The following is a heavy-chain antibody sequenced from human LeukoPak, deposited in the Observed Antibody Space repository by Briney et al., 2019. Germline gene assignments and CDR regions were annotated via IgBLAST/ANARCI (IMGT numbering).Heavy chain of an antibody. CDR1: GGSFSGYY. J-gene: IGHJ3*02. Sequence: SETLSLTCAVYGGSFSGYYWSWIRQPPGKGPEWIGYIHYSGTTNYNPSLKSRVTTSVDTSNNQFSLRLNSVTAADTAVYYCARDRSERYGFDIWGQGTMVTVSS. V-gene: IGHV4-59*01. CDR2: IHYSGTT. D-gene: IGHD1-1*01. CDR3: ARDRSERYGFDI.